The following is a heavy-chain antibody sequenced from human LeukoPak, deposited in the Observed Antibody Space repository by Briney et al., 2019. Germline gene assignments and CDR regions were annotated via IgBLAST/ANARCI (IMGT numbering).Heavy chain of an antibody. D-gene: IGHD4-17*01. V-gene: IGHV3-23*01. Sequence: GSLRLSCAASGFTFSSYWMSWVRQAPGKGLEWVSAISGSGGSTYYADSVKGRFTISRDNSKNTLYLQMNSLRAEDTAVYYCARDLGYGDYVDYFDYWGQGTLVTVSS. J-gene: IGHJ4*02. CDR1: GFTFSSYW. CDR2: ISGSGGST. CDR3: ARDLGYGDYVDYFDY.